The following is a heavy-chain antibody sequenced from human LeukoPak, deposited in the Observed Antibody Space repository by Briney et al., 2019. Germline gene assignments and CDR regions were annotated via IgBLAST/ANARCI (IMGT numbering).Heavy chain of an antibody. CDR2: INSDGSST. V-gene: IGHV3-74*01. Sequence: GGSLRLSCAASGFTFSSYSMHWVRQAPGKGLVWVSGINSDGSSTSYADSVKGRFAISRDNAKNTLYLQMNSLRAEDTAVYYCASPNRNYFDYLGQGTLVTVSS. D-gene: IGHD1-14*01. CDR3: ASPNRNYFDY. J-gene: IGHJ4*02. CDR1: GFTFSSYS.